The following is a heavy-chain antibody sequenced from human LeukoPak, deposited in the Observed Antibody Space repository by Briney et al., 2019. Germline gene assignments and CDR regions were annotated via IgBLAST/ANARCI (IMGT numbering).Heavy chain of an antibody. CDR3: ARGRKQWLVLSWFDP. Sequence: ASVKVSCKASGYTFTDYYMHWVRQAPGQGFEWMGWINPNDGDTNYAQKFQGRVTMTRDTSISTAHMEVSRLRSDDTAVYYCARGRKQWLVLSWFDPWGQGTLVTVSS. D-gene: IGHD6-19*01. V-gene: IGHV1-2*02. J-gene: IGHJ5*02. CDR2: INPNDGDT. CDR1: GYTFTDYY.